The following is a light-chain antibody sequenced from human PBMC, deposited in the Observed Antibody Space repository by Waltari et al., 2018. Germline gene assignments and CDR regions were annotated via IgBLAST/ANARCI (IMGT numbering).Light chain of an antibody. V-gene: IGLV1-47*01. CDR3: AAWDDSLSGRGFV. CDR1: PPHVGSNY. Sequence: QSGLTQPPSAFGVPGQGATIPCSGIPPHVGSNYVSWSRQLPGTAPHLLISRHVRRPSGALDRFTGSKSGTSASLAISGLRSEDEGDYFCAAWDDSLSGRGFVFGSGTKVTV. CDR2: RHV. J-gene: IGLJ1*01.